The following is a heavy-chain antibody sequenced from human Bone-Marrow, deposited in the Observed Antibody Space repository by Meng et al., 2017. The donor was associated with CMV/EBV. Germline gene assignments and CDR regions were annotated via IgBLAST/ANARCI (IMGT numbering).Heavy chain of an antibody. J-gene: IGHJ5*02. Sequence: GGSLRLSCAASGFTFSSYAMSWVRQAPGKGLEWVSAISGSGGSTYYADSVKGRFTISRDNSKNTLYLQMNSLRAEDTAVYYCAKADRVYCSSTSCSTGFDPWGQGNLVTVSS. V-gene: IGHV3-23*01. CDR1: GFTFSSYA. D-gene: IGHD2-2*01. CDR2: ISGSGGST. CDR3: AKADRVYCSSTSCSTGFDP.